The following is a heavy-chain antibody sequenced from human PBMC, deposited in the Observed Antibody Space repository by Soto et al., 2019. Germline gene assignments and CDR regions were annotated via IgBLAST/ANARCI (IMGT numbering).Heavy chain of an antibody. J-gene: IGHJ6*01. Sequence: SQTLSLTCAVYGGSYSGYYWSWIRQPPGKGLEWIGEINHSGSTNYNTSLKSRVTISVDTSKNQFSLKLSTVTAADAAVYDWARGLGEGDTTGRDDEYYGMDVWGQGTTVTVSS. D-gene: IGHD1-26*01. V-gene: IGHV4-34*01. CDR1: GGSYSGYY. CDR2: INHSGST. CDR3: ARGLGEGDTTGRDDEYYGMDV.